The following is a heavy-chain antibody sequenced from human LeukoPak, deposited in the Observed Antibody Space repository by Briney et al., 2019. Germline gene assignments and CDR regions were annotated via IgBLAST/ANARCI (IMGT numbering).Heavy chain of an antibody. CDR3: ARARDGGYYDSSGYLGY. CDR2: ISSSSSYI. D-gene: IGHD3-22*01. Sequence: GGSLRLSCAASGFTFSSYSMNWVRQAPGKGLEWVSSISSSSSYIYYADSVKGRFTISRDNAKNSLYLQMNSLRAEDTAVYYCARARDGGYYDSSGYLGYWGQGTLVTVSS. J-gene: IGHJ4*02. CDR1: GFTFSSYS. V-gene: IGHV3-21*01.